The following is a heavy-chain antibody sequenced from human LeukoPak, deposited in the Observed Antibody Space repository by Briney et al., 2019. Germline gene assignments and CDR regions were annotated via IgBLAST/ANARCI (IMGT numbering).Heavy chain of an antibody. CDR2: INSSSDTI. J-gene: IGHJ4*02. Sequence: PGGSLRLSCAASRFSFSTYSMNWVRQAPGKGLEWVSYINSSSDTIYYAASVKGRFTISRDNAKNSLYLQMKSLSAEDTAVYYCGRDHYHYGGDYVDFDYWGQGTLVTVSS. CDR1: RFSFSTYS. D-gene: IGHD4-17*01. CDR3: GRDHYHYGGDYVDFDY. V-gene: IGHV3-48*01.